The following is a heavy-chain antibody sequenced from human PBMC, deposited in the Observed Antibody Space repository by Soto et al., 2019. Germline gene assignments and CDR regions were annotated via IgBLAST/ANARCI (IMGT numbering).Heavy chain of an antibody. CDR3: ARETPLVALTPEFDY. CDR2: ITKSGATS. D-gene: IGHD2-15*01. Sequence: QVQLVESGGGLVKPRGSLRLSCAASGFTFSDYYLSWIRQAPGKGLEWVSSITKSGATSYYADSVKGRFTISRDNAKNSLYVQMNSLRAEDTAVYFCARETPLVALTPEFDYWGQGTLVTVSS. V-gene: IGHV3-11*01. J-gene: IGHJ4*02. CDR1: GFTFSDYY.